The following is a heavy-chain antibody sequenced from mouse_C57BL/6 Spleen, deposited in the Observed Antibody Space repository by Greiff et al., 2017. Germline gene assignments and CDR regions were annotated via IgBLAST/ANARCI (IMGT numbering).Heavy chain of an antibody. CDR1: GYTFTSYW. J-gene: IGHJ1*03. CDR3: ARVRWPYWYFDF. CDR2: INPSNGGT. V-gene: IGHV1-53*01. Sequence: VQLQQPGTELVKPGASVKLSCTASGYTFTSYWMHWVKQRPGQGLEWIGNINPSNGGTNYNEKFKSKATLTVDKSSSTAYMQLSSLTSDDSAVYYCARVRWPYWYFDFWGTGTTVTVSS. D-gene: IGHD1-1*02.